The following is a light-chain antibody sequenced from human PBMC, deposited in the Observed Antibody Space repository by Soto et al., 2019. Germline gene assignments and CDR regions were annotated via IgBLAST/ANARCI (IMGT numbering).Light chain of an antibody. V-gene: IGLV3-21*02. Sequence: SYELTQPPSVSVAPGQTARITCGGNNIGSTSVHWYQQKPGQAPVLVVYDDRDRPSGIPERFSGSNSGNTASLTISGLQAEDEADYYCSSYTSSSTWVFGGGTKLTVL. CDR2: DDR. J-gene: IGLJ3*02. CDR1: NIGSTS. CDR3: SSYTSSSTWV.